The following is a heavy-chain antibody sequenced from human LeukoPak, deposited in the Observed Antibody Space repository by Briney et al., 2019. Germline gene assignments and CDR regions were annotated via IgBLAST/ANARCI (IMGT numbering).Heavy chain of an antibody. V-gene: IGHV1-2*02. CDR1: GYTFTGYY. CDR3: ARAAGGIRGYSYGTYFDY. D-gene: IGHD5-18*01. J-gene: IGHJ4*02. CDR2: INPKSGGT. Sequence: ASVKVSCKASGYTFTGYYMHWVRQAPGQGLEWMGWINPKSGGTNYAQKLQGRVTMTRDTSISTSYMELSRLRSDDTAVSYCARAAGGIRGYSYGTYFDYWGQGTLVTVSS.